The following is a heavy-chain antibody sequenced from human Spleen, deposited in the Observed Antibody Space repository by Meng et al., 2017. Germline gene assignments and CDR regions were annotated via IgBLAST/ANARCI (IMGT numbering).Heavy chain of an antibody. Sequence: QVHLVQSGAEVKKPGASVKVSCKASGYIFTDYAMYWVRQAPGQGLEWMGWINTGNGSTKYSHKFQGRVTITRDTSASTVYMELSRLTSADTAVYYCATNAFDYWGQGTLVTVSS. CDR1: GYIFTDYA. V-gene: IGHV1-3*04. D-gene: IGHD2-8*01. CDR2: INTGNGST. CDR3: ATNAFDY. J-gene: IGHJ4*02.